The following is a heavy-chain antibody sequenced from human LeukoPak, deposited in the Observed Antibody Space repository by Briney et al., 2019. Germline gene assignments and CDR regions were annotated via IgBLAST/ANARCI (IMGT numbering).Heavy chain of an antibody. D-gene: IGHD3-22*01. V-gene: IGHV3-33*01. CDR2: IWYDGSNK. J-gene: IGHJ4*02. Sequence: GGSLRLSCAASGFTFSSYGMHWVRQAPGKGLEWVAVIWYDGSNKYYADSVKGRFTISRDNSKNTLYLQMNSLRAEDTAVYYCARGYYYDSSGYYYRTFDYWGQGTLVTVSS. CDR1: GFTFSSYG. CDR3: ARGYYYDSSGYYYRTFDY.